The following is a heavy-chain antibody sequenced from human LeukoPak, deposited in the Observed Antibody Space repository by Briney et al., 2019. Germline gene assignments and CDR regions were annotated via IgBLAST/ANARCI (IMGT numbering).Heavy chain of an antibody. CDR1: GFTFSSYG. J-gene: IGHJ4*02. D-gene: IGHD6-13*01. CDR2: ISLDGSDK. CDR3: ARRRIAAVGDLFDY. V-gene: IGHV3-30*03. Sequence: GGSLRLSCAVSGFTFSSYGMHWVRQAPGKGLEWVAVISLDGSDKYYADSVKGRFTISRDNSKNTLYLQINSLRTEDTAVYHCARRRIAAVGDLFDYWGQGTLVTVSS.